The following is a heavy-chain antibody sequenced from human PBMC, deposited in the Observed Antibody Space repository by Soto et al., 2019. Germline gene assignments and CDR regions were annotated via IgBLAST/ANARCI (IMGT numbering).Heavy chain of an antibody. J-gene: IGHJ4*02. CDR3: ARGFLHGRPLTVTTEVIFDY. D-gene: IGHD4-17*01. CDR2: IYYSGST. V-gene: IGHV4-30-4*01. Sequence: SETLSLTCTVSGGSISSGDYYWSWIRQPPGKGLEWIGYIYYSGSTYYNPSLKSRVTISVDTSKNQFSLKLSSVTAADTAVYYCARGFLHGRPLTVTTEVIFDYWGQGTLVTSPQ. CDR1: GGSISSGDYY.